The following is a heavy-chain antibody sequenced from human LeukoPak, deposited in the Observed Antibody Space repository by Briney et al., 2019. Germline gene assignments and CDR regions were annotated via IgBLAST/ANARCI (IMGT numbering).Heavy chain of an antibody. D-gene: IGHD3-22*01. CDR2: INHSGST. V-gene: IGHV4-34*01. Sequence: SETLSLTCAVYGGSFSGYYWSWIRQPPGKGLEWIGEINHSGSTNYNPSLKSRVTISVDTSKNQFSLKLSSVTAADTAVYYCARGRYDGSGYYLFFDYWGQGTLVTVSS. CDR1: GGSFSGYY. J-gene: IGHJ4*02. CDR3: ARGRYDGSGYYLFFDY.